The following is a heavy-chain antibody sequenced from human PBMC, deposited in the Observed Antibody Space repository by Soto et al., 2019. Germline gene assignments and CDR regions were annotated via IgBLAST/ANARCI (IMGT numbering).Heavy chain of an antibody. CDR1: GFSLSTSGVG. CDR3: ARAPVATLGYYYYGMDV. D-gene: IGHD5-12*01. Sequence: PTLVNPTQTLTLTCTFSGFSLSTSGVGVGWIRQPPGKALEWLALIYWNDDKRYSPSLKSRLTVTKDTSKNQVVLTMTNMDPVDTATYYCARAPVATLGYYYYGMDVWGQGTTVTVSS. J-gene: IGHJ6*02. CDR2: IYWNDDK. V-gene: IGHV2-5*01.